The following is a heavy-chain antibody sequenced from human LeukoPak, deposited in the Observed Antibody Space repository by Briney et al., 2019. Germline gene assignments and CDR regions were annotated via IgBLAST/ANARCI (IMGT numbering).Heavy chain of an antibody. D-gene: IGHD3-3*01. CDR2: IYTSGST. V-gene: IGHV4-61*02. CDR1: GGSISSGSYY. J-gene: IGHJ4*02. Sequence: SETLSLTCTVSGGSISSGSYYWSWIRQPAGKGLEWIGRIYTSGSTNYNPSLKSRVTISVDTSKNQFSLKLSSVTAADTAVYYCARHSYYDFLWYFWGQGTLVTVSS. CDR3: ARHSYYDFLWYF.